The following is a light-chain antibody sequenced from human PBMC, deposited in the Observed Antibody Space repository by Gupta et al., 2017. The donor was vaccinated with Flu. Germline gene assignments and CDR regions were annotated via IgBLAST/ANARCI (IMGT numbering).Light chain of an antibody. J-gene: IGKJ4*01. Sequence: PSPLAASLGDRVTITCQASQDISNFLNWYQQKPGKAPKIVIYDASNLETGVPSRFSGSGSGTDFTLTITSLQPEDIATYYCQQYANLPLTFGGGTKVEMK. CDR2: DAS. V-gene: IGKV1-33*01. CDR1: QDISNF. CDR3: QQYANLPLT.